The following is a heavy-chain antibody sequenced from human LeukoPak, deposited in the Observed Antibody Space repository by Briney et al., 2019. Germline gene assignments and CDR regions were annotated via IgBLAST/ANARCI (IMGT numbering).Heavy chain of an antibody. CDR1: GGSISSSYY. CDR3: ARVAYDFWSGYRYFDY. D-gene: IGHD3-3*01. V-gene: IGHV4-39*07. Sequence: SETLSLTCTVSGGSISSSYYWGWIRQPPGKGLEWIGSMYYSGSTYYNPSLKSRVTISVDTSKNQFSLKLSSVTAADTAVYYCARVAYDFWSGYRYFDYWGQGTLVTVSS. J-gene: IGHJ4*02. CDR2: MYYSGST.